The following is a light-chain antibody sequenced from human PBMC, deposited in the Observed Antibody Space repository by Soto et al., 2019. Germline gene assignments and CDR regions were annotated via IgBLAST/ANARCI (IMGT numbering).Light chain of an antibody. CDR2: AAS. CDR1: QSISSY. V-gene: IGKV1-39*01. CDR3: QQSYSTPKT. J-gene: IGKJ1*01. Sequence: DIQMTQSPSSLSASVGDRVTITCRAGQSISSYLNWYQQKPGKAPKLLIYAASSLQSGVPSRFSGSGSGTDFTLTISSLQPEDFATYYCQQSYSTPKTFGQGTKVDNK.